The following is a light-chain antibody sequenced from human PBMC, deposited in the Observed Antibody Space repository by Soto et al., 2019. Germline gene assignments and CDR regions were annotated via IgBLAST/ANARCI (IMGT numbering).Light chain of an antibody. CDR1: QSVGSNF. CDR3: QQRNIWPPVT. CDR2: HAS. Sequence: EFVLTQSPGTLYLSPGERATLYCRASQSVGSNFLAWYQQKPGQAPRLLIYHASNRATGIPDRFSGSGSGTEFTLTITGLLPDDYGVYYCQQRNIWPPVTFGQGTRLEIK. V-gene: IGKV3D-20*02. J-gene: IGKJ5*01.